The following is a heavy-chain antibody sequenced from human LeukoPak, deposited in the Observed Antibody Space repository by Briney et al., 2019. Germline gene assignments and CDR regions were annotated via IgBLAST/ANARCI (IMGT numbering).Heavy chain of an antibody. V-gene: IGHV1-8*01. Sequence: ASVKVSCKASGYTFTSYDINWVRQATGQGLEWMGWMNPNSGNTGYAQKFQGRVTMTRNTSISTAYMKLSSLRSEDTAVYYCARADYDSSGSTRKQIDYWGQGTLVTVSS. D-gene: IGHD3-22*01. CDR2: MNPNSGNT. CDR1: GYTFTSYD. CDR3: ARADYDSSGSTRKQIDY. J-gene: IGHJ4*02.